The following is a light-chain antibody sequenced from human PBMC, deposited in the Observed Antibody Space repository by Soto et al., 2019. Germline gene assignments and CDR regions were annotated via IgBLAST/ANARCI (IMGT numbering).Light chain of an antibody. CDR1: QSISSF. J-gene: IGKJ1*01. CDR2: AAS. CDR3: QHTYIPWT. V-gene: IGKV1-39*01. Sequence: DIQMTQSPSSLSASVGDRVTITCRASQSISSFLNWYQQKPGKVPKLLIYAASTLQSEVPSRFSGSGSGTNFTLTISSLQPEDFATYYCQHTYIPWTFGHGTKVDIK.